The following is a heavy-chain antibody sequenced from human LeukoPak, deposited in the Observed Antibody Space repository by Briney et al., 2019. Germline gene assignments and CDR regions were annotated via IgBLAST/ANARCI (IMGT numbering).Heavy chain of an antibody. J-gene: IGHJ6*03. CDR3: ARVLGVPSGSYYYYYYYMDV. CDR2: IYSGGST. V-gene: IGHV3-53*01. CDR1: GFTVSSNY. D-gene: IGHD3-10*01. Sequence: GGSLRLSCAASGFTVSSNYMSWVRQAPGKGLEWVSVIYSGGSTYYADSVKGRFTISRDNSKNTLYLQMNSLRAEDTAVYYCARVLGVPSGSYYYYYYYMDVWGKGTTVTVSS.